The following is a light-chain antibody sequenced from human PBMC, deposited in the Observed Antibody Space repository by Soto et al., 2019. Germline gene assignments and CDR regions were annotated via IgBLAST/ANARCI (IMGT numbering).Light chain of an antibody. CDR2: VVN. Sequence: QSALTQPASVSGSPGQSSTISCTGTRSDSGSYNRVSWYQQRPGTAPKLIMYVVNYRPSGLPDRFSGSKSGNTASLTISRLQAEDAADYNRHSFTTSSTYFFGTGTKLNVL. J-gene: IGLJ1*01. V-gene: IGLV2-18*02. CDR1: RSDSGSYNR. CDR3: HSFTTSSTYF.